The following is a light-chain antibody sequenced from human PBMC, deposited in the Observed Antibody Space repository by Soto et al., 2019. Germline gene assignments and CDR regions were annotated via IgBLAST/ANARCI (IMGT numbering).Light chain of an antibody. Sequence: EIVLTQSPATLSLSPGESATLSCGASQRVSNNYLAWYQQKPGLAPRLLIYDASSRATGIPDRFTGSGSGTDFTLTISRLEPEDFAVYYCQKYGNTPLSFGGGTKVDI. CDR2: DAS. J-gene: IGKJ4*01. V-gene: IGKV3D-20*01. CDR1: QRVSNNY. CDR3: QKYGNTPLS.